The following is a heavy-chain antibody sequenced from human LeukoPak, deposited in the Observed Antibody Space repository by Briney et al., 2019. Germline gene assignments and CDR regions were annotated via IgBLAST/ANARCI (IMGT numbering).Heavy chain of an antibody. V-gene: IGHV3-7*01. J-gene: IGHJ4*02. CDR1: GFTFSSYW. D-gene: IGHD6-13*01. CDR2: IKQDGSEK. Sequence: GGSLRFSCADSGFTFSSYWMSWVRQAPGKGLEWVANIKQDGSEKYYVDSVKGRFTISRDNAKSSLYLQMNSLRAEDTAVYYCARAVKSSSWYSFDYWGQGTLVTVSS. CDR3: ARAVKSSSWYSFDY.